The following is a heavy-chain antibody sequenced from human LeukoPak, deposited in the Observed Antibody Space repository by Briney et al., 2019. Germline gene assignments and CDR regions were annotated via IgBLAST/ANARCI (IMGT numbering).Heavy chain of an antibody. D-gene: IGHD3-3*01. CDR1: GGSISSYY. J-gene: IGHJ5*02. CDR3: ARGCYDFWSGYYRSNWFDP. Sequence: PSETLSLTCTVSGGSISSYYWSWIRQPPGKGLERIGYIYYSGSTNYNPSLKSRVTISVDTSKNQFSLKLSSVTAADTAVYYCARGCYDFWSGYYRSNWFDPWGQGTLVTVSS. V-gene: IGHV4-59*01. CDR2: IYYSGST.